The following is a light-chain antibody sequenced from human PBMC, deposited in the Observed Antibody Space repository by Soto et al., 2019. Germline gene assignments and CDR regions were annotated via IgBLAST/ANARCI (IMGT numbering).Light chain of an antibody. Sequence: EIVLTQSPATLSLSPGERATLSCRASQSVSSYLAWYQQKPGQAPRLLIYDASNRATGIPARFSGSGSGTDLTLTISSLEPEDFAVYYCQQRSNWPPCITFGQGTRLEIK. CDR1: QSVSSY. J-gene: IGKJ5*01. V-gene: IGKV3-11*01. CDR2: DAS. CDR3: QQRSNWPPCIT.